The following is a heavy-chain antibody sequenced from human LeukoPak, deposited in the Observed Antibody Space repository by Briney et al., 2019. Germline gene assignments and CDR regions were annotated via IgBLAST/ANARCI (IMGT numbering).Heavy chain of an antibody. CDR3: ATSRSRFGPDAFDI. Sequence: SETLSLTCTVSGGSISSGGYYWSWIRQPPGKGLEWIGYIYHSGSTYYNPSLKSRVTISVDRSKNQFSLKLSSVTAADTAVYYCATSRSRFGPDAFDIWSQGTMVTVSS. J-gene: IGHJ3*02. V-gene: IGHV4-30-2*01. D-gene: IGHD6-6*01. CDR2: IYHSGST. CDR1: GGSISSGGYY.